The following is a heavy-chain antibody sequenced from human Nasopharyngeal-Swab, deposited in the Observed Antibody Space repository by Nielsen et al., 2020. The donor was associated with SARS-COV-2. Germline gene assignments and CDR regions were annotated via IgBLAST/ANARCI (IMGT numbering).Heavy chain of an antibody. Sequence: LNLSCSVSGFTFSNSALCWVRQAPGKGLEWVSAISISGATTFYADSVRGRFTISRDNDRNTVYLQMSSLTVEDTAIYYCAKEEVPNDYWGQGTLVTVSS. D-gene: IGHD4/OR15-4a*01. CDR1: GFTFSNSA. CDR3: AKEEVPNDY. CDR2: ISISGATT. V-gene: IGHV3-23*01. J-gene: IGHJ4*02.